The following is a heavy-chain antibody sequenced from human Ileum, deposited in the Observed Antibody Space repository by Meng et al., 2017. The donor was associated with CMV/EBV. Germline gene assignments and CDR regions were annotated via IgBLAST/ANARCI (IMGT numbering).Heavy chain of an antibody. Sequence: GGSLRLSCAASGFTFSNYAMNWVRQAPGKGLDWVSYISSSGTIYYADSVKGRFTISRDNAKNSLYLQMNSLRAEDTAVYFCARDYYDTSGSIWGQGTLVTVSS. CDR3: ARDYYDTSGSI. V-gene: IGHV3-69-1*02. J-gene: IGHJ4*02. CDR1: GFTFSNYA. CDR2: ISSSGTI. D-gene: IGHD3-22*01.